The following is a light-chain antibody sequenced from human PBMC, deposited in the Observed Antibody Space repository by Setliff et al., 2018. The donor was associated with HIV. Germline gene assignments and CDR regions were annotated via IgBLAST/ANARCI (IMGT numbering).Light chain of an antibody. Sequence: QSALAQPASVSGSPGQSITISCTGTNNDVGGYNFVSWYQQHPGKAPKLMIYDVSNRPSGVSNRFSGSKSGNTASLTISGLQADDEAVYYCNSQTSSNTRLYGGGTKVTV. CDR2: DVS. CDR3: NSQTSSNTRL. CDR1: NNDVGGYNF. V-gene: IGLV2-14*03. J-gene: IGLJ3*02.